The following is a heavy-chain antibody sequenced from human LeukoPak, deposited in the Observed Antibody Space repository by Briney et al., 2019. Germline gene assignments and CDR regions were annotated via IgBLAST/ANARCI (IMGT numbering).Heavy chain of an antibody. J-gene: IGHJ6*03. CDR1: GNSISSGYY. CDR2: IYTSGST. CDR3: ARHGHMDV. V-gene: IGHV4-4*07. D-gene: IGHD5-24*01. Sequence: SSETLSLTCTVSGNSISSGYYWSWIRQPAGKGLEWIGRIYTSGSTNYNPSLKGRVTISVDPSKNQFSLKLSSVTAADTAVYYCARHGHMDVWGKGTTVTISS.